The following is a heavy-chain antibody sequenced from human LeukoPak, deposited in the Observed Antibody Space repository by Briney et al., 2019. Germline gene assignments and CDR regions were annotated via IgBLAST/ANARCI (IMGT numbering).Heavy chain of an antibody. CDR1: GFTFSGSA. D-gene: IGHD6-19*01. CDR3: TRLTPTQVSSGWYEGDH. V-gene: IGHV3-73*01. Sequence: GGSLKLSCAASGFTFSGSAMHWVRQASGKGLEWVGRIRSKANSYATAYAASVKGRFTISRDDSKNTAYLQMNSLKTEDTAVYYCTRLTPTQVSSGWYEGDHWGQGTLVTVSS. J-gene: IGHJ4*02. CDR2: IRSKANSYAT.